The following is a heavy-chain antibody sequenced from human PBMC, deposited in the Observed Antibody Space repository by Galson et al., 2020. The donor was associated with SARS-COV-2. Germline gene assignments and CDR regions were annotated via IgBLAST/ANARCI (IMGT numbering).Heavy chain of an antibody. CDR1: GFTFNSNW. J-gene: IGHJ6*02. CDR3: ARGYGMDV. V-gene: IGHV3-74*03. Sequence: GESLKISCAASGFTFNSNWMHWVRQAPGKGLVWVSRINNEGTSIKSADSVRGRFTISRDNAKNTLYLQMNSLRAEDTAVYYCARGYGMDVWGQGTTVTVSS. CDR2: INNEGTSI.